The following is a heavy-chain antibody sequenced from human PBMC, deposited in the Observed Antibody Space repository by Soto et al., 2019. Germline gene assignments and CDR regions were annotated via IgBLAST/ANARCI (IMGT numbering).Heavy chain of an antibody. D-gene: IGHD2-15*01. CDR3: ARIRGGGSCYSREYYYYGMDV. Sequence: SGPTLVNPTQTLTLTCTFSGFSLSTSGVGVGWIRQPPGKALEWLALIYWDDDKRYSPSLKSRLTITKDTSKNQVVLTMTNMDPVDTATYYCARIRGGGSCYSREYYYYGMDVWGQGTTVTVSS. J-gene: IGHJ6*02. CDR2: IYWDDDK. V-gene: IGHV2-5*02. CDR1: GFSLSTSGVG.